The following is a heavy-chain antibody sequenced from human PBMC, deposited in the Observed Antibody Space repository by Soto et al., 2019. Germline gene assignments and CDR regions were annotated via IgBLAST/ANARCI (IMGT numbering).Heavy chain of an antibody. V-gene: IGHV4-4*02. J-gene: IGHJ4*02. CDR2: IYHSGST. Sequence: PSETLSLTCAVSGGSISSSNWWSWVRQPPGKGLEWIGEIYHSGSTNYNPSLKSRVTISVDKSKNQFSLKLSSVTAADTAVYYCAQRGGHYYDSSGYYSLFDYWGQGTLVTVSS. CDR1: GGSISSSNW. D-gene: IGHD3-22*01. CDR3: AQRGGHYYDSSGYYSLFDY.